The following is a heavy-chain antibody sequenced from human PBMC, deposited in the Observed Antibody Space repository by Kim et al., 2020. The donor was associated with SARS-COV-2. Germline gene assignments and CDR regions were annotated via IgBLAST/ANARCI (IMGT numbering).Heavy chain of an antibody. V-gene: IGHV3-23*01. J-gene: IGHJ4*02. Sequence: GGSLRLSCAASGFTFSSYAMNWVRQAPGKGLEWVSAISGSGGSTYYADSVKGRFTISRDNSKNTLYLQMNSLRAEDTAVYYCAKGQGDIVVVPAALAPDYWGQGTLVTVSS. CDR1: GFTFSSYA. CDR3: AKGQGDIVVVPAALAPDY. D-gene: IGHD2-2*01. CDR2: ISGSGGST.